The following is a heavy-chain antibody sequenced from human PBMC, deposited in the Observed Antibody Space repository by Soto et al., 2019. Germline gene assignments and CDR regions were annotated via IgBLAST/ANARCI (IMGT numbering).Heavy chain of an antibody. CDR3: ARGFNYDILTGFNY. D-gene: IGHD3-9*01. J-gene: IGHJ4*02. Sequence: ASVKVSCTASGDTFTSYDINWVRQATGQGLEWMGWMNPNSGNTGYAQKFQGRVTMTRNTSISTAYMELSSLRSEDTAVYYCARGFNYDILTGFNYWGQATLVTVSS. V-gene: IGHV1-8*01. CDR2: MNPNSGNT. CDR1: GDTFTSYD.